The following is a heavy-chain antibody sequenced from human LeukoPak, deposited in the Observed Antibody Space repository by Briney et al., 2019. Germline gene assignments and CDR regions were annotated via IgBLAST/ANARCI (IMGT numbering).Heavy chain of an antibody. D-gene: IGHD2-2*01. V-gene: IGHV4-34*01. Sequence: SETLSLTCAVYGGSFSGYYCSWIRQPPGKGLDWIGEINHSGSTNYNPSLKSRVTISVDTSKIQFSLKLSSVTAADTAVYYCARGSVFVPAAIRVWFDPWGQGTLVTVSS. CDR1: GGSFSGYY. J-gene: IGHJ5*02. CDR2: INHSGST. CDR3: ARGSVFVPAAIRVWFDP.